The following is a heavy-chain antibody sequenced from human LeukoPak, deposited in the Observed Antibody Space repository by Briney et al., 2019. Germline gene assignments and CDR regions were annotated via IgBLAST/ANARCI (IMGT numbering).Heavy chain of an antibody. CDR1: GFTFDDYA. Sequence: AGGPLRLSCAASGFTFDDYAMHWVRQAPGKGLEWVSGISWNSGSIGYADSVKGRFTISRDNAKNSLYLQMNSLRAEDMALYYCAKDRFEYSSSSGSFDIWGQGTMVTVSS. CDR2: ISWNSGSI. CDR3: AKDRFEYSSSSGSFDI. D-gene: IGHD6-6*01. J-gene: IGHJ3*02. V-gene: IGHV3-9*03.